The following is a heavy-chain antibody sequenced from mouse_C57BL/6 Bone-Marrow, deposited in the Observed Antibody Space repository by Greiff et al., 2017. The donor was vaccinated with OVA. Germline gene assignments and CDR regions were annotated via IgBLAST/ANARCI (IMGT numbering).Heavy chain of an antibody. CDR1: GFTFSDYG. CDR2: ISSGSSTI. D-gene: IGHD1-1*01. J-gene: IGHJ1*03. V-gene: IGHV5-17*01. CDR3: ARITTVAWYFDV. Sequence: EVHLVESGGGLVKPGGSLKLSCAASGFTFSDYGMHWVRQAPEKGLEWVAYISSGSSTIYYADTVKGRFTISRDNTKNTLFLQMTSLRSEDTAMYYCARITTVAWYFDVWGTGTTVTVSS.